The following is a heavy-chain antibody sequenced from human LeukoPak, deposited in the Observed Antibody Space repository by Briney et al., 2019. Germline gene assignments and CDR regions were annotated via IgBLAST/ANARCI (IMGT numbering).Heavy chain of an antibody. J-gene: IGHJ4*02. CDR3: AKIYSGSCH. CDR2: VRGSGSST. V-gene: IGHV3-23*01. CDR1: GFTFSDYD. D-gene: IGHD6-13*01. Sequence: GGSLRLSCAVSGFTFSDYDMTWVRQPPGKGLEWVSSVRGSGSSTYYADSVKGRFTISSDNSKNTLFLQMSSLRVDDTAVYYCAKIYSGSCHWGQGTLVTVSS.